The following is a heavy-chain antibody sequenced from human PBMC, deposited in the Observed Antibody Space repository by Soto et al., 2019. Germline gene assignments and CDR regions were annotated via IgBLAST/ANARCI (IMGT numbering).Heavy chain of an antibody. J-gene: IGHJ4*02. Sequence: EVQMVESGGGLVQPGGSLRLSCEVSGLTSSKFEMTWVGQAPGQGLEWVSSISSDGATIYYADSVKGRFTISRDNDKNLLYLQMNSLKGEDTATYYCVRVGIVARPYWGQGTPVTVSS. CDR3: VRVGIVARPY. D-gene: IGHD2-21*01. CDR2: ISSDGATI. CDR1: GLTSSKFE. V-gene: IGHV3-48*03.